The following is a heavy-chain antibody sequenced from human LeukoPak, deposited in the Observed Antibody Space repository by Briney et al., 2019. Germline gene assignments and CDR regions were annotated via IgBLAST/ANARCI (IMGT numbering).Heavy chain of an antibody. Sequence: ASVKVSCKASGYTFTSYFIHWVRQAPGEGLEWMGIINPSDGTTSYAQKFQGRVTVTRDTSTSTVYMDLSSLRSEDTAVHYCARDHPSGTYAGDFWGQGTRVTVSS. V-gene: IGHV1-46*01. D-gene: IGHD1-26*01. CDR1: GYTFTSYF. CDR2: INPSDGTT. CDR3: ARDHPSGTYAGDF. J-gene: IGHJ4*02.